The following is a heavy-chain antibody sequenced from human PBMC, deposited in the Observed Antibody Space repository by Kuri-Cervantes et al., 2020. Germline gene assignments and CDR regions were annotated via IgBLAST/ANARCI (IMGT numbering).Heavy chain of an antibody. J-gene: IGHJ3*02. CDR2: IYYSGST. CDR1: GGSVSSGSYY. Sequence: SQTLSLTCAVSGGSVSSGSYYWSWIRQPPGKGLEWIGYIYYSGSTNYNPSLKSRVTISVDTSKNQFSLKLSSVTAADTAVYYCARGGSSPKNDAFDIWGQGTMVTVSS. V-gene: IGHV4-61*01. CDR3: ARGGSSPKNDAFDI. D-gene: IGHD6-13*01.